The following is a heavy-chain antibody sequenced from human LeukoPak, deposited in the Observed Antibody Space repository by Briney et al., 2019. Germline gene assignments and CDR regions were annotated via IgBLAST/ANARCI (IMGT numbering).Heavy chain of an antibody. Sequence: GASVKVSCKASGYTFTSYGISWVRQAPGQGLEWMGWISAYNGNTNYAQKLQGRVTMTTDTSTSTAYMELRSLRSDDTAVYYCARLLGAYYYGSGSYPGAFDIWGQGTMVTVSS. CDR3: ARLLGAYYYGSGSYPGAFDI. D-gene: IGHD3-10*01. J-gene: IGHJ3*02. CDR2: ISAYNGNT. CDR1: GYTFTSYG. V-gene: IGHV1-18*01.